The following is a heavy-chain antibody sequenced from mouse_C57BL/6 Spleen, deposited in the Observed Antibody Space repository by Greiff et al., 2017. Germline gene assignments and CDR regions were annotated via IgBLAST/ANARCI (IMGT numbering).Heavy chain of an antibody. CDR3: ARSTVVDFDY. J-gene: IGHJ2*01. V-gene: IGHV1-80*01. CDR1: GYAFSSYW. CDR2: IYPGAGDT. D-gene: IGHD1-1*01. Sequence: VQLQQSGAELVKPGASVKISCKASGYAFSSYWMNWVKQRTGQGLEWIGQIYPGAGDTNYNGKFKGKATLTADKSSSTAYMQLSSLTSEDSAGYFCARSTVVDFDYWGQGTTLTVSS.